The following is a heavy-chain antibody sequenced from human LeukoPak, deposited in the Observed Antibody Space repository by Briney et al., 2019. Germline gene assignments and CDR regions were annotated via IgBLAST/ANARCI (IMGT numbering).Heavy chain of an antibody. CDR1: RGFFSNSA. CDR3: ATFVGRMGKIWGAFDV. Sequence: ASVKVSCKPSRGFFSNSAISWVRQALGQGLGWMGRIIPISSTPIYGQTAQGRATITTDKFTSTVYMELSGLTSDDTAMYYCATFVGRMGKIWGAFDVWGRGTVVTV. CDR2: IIPISSTP. V-gene: IGHV1-69*05. D-gene: IGHD5-24*01. J-gene: IGHJ3*01.